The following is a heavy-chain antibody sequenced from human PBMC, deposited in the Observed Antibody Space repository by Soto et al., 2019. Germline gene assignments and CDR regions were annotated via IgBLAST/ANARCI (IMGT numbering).Heavy chain of an antibody. V-gene: IGHV5-10-1*01. CDR2: IDPSDSYT. J-gene: IGHJ4*02. Sequence: LKISCKGSGYSFTSYWISWVRQMPGKGLEWMGRIDPSDSYTNYSPSFQGHVTISADKSISTAYLQWSSLKASDTAMYYCARQATYGDYVYRYWGQGTLVTVSS. CDR3: ARQATYGDYVYRY. D-gene: IGHD4-17*01. CDR1: GYSFTSYW.